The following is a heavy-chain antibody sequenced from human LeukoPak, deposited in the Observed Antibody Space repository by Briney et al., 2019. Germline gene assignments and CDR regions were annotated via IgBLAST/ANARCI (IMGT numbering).Heavy chain of an antibody. J-gene: IGHJ2*01. CDR2: IYYSGST. CDR3: ARIIMLEWYFDH. Sequence: PSETLSLTCTVSGHSISGSSYYWAWIRQPPGKGLEWIGSIYYSGSTYYNPSLKSRVTISVDTSKNQFTLKLRSMTAAVTAVYYCARIIMLEWYFDHWGRGTLVTVSS. D-gene: IGHD3-16*01. V-gene: IGHV4-39*01. CDR1: GHSISGSSYY.